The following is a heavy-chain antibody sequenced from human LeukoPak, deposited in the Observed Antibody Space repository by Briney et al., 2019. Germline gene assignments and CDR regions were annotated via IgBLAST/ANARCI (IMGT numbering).Heavy chain of an antibody. J-gene: IGHJ6*03. D-gene: IGHD5-24*01. Sequence: GASVKVSCKASGYTFTSYYMHWVRQAPGQGLEWMGKINPSGSTTSYAQKFQGRVTMTTDTSTSTVYMELSSLRSEDTAVYYCASPICRDGYNFNPYYYYYMDVWGKGTTVTVSS. CDR1: GYTFTSYY. V-gene: IGHV1-46*01. CDR3: ASPICRDGYNFNPYYYYYMDV. CDR2: INPSGSTT.